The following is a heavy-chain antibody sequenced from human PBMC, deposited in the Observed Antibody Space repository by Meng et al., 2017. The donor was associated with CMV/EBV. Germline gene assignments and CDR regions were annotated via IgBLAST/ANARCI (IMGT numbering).Heavy chain of an antibody. D-gene: IGHD5-24*01. V-gene: IGHV3-30*02. CDR3: ARKSRWLTRGDAFDI. Sequence: GESLKISCAASGFTFSSYGMHWVRQAPGKGLEWVAFIRYDGSNKYYADSVKGRFTISRDNSKNTLYLQMNSLRAEDTAVYYCARKSRWLTRGDAFDIWGQGTMVTVSS. J-gene: IGHJ3*02. CDR2: IRYDGSNK. CDR1: GFTFSSYG.